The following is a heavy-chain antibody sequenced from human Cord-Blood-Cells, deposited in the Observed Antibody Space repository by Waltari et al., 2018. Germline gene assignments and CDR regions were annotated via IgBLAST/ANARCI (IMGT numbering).Heavy chain of an antibody. CDR2: IYYSGST. V-gene: IGHV4-59*01. Sequence: QVQLQESGPGLVKPSEPLSLTCTVSGGSLSSYYWSWIRPPPGKGLEWIGYIYYSGSTNYNPSLKSRVTRSVDTSKNQFSLKLSSVTAADTAVYYCARGRYDYYGSGSYRGFDYWGQGTLVTVSS. CDR1: GGSLSSYY. D-gene: IGHD3-10*01. CDR3: ARGRYDYYGSGSYRGFDY. J-gene: IGHJ4*02.